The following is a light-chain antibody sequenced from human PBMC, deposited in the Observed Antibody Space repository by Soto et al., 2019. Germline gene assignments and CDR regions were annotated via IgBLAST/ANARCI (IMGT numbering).Light chain of an antibody. Sequence: VRRMSPARQSVSQGKRVTLSGRGNQSVSSNLAWYQQKPGQAPRLLISGASTRAAGIPDRFSGSGSGTEFTLTISSLQSEDFAVYYCQEYNNWPALTFGGGTKVDIK. CDR3: QEYNNWPALT. CDR1: QSVSSN. J-gene: IGKJ4*01. V-gene: IGKV3-15*01. CDR2: GAS.